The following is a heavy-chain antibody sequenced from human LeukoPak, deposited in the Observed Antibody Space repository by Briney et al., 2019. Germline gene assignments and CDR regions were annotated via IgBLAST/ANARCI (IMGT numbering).Heavy chain of an antibody. J-gene: IGHJ4*02. CDR1: GFTFSSYD. Sequence: GVSLRLSCAACGFTFSSYDMSWVRQAPGKGLEWVSAISGRGGSTYYADSVKRRFTISRDNPKNTLYLQINSRRAEDTAVYYCSKRRGDDVSAGSDYWGQGTLVTVSS. V-gene: IGHV3-23*01. CDR3: SKRRGDDVSAGSDY. D-gene: IGHD2-21*02. CDR2: ISGRGGST.